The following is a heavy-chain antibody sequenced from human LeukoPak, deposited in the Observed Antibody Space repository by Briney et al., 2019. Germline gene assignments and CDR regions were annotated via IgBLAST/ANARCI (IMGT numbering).Heavy chain of an antibody. J-gene: IGHJ4*02. CDR3: ARQRYSYYNDY. Sequence: GESLKISCKGSGYSFTNYWITTVRQMPAKSQEWMGRIDPSDSYTNYSPSFQGHVTISTDKSTSTAHLQWSSLKASDTAMYYCARQRYSYYNDYWGQGTLVTVSS. V-gene: IGHV5-10-1*01. D-gene: IGHD5-18*01. CDR2: IDPSDSYT. CDR1: GYSFTNYW.